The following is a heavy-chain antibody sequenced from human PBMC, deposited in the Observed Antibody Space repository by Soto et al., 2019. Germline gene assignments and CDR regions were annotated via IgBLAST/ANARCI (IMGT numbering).Heavy chain of an antibody. V-gene: IGHV3-7*01. CDR3: ARSGEYSGYDWDLKPWDY. CDR2: INQDGSEK. Sequence: PGGSLRLSCAASKFTFSNYWMSWVRQAPGKGLEWVANINQDGSEKYYVDSVKGRFTISRDNAKSSLSLQMNSLRAEDTAVYYCARSGEYSGYDWDLKPWDYWGQGILVTVSS. J-gene: IGHJ4*02. D-gene: IGHD5-12*01. CDR1: KFTFSNYW.